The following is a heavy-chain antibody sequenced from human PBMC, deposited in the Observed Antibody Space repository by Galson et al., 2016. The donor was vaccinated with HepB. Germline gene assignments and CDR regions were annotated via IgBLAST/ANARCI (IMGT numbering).Heavy chain of an antibody. V-gene: IGHV4-61*02. CDR2: IHTSGTT. CDR3: AGGGAGVRSPGPIDF. CDR1: GGSISSGSYY. J-gene: IGHJ4*02. Sequence: TLSLTCTVSGGSISSGSYYWAWIRQPAGTGLEWIGRIHTSGTTNYKSSLKGRITISLDSSKNHFSLLLNSVTAADTAVYYCAGGGAGVRSPGPIDFWGQGTLGTVSS. D-gene: IGHD6-19*01.